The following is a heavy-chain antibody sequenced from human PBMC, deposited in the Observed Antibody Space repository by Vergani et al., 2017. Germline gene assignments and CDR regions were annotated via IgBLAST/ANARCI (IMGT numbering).Heavy chain of an antibody. CDR1: GCTFSSYA. J-gene: IGHJ3*02. D-gene: IGHD2-2*02. CDR2: IIPIFGTA. CDR3: ARTRRQLLYLAANTLINDAFDI. V-gene: IGHV1-69*14. Sequence: QVQLVQSGAEVKKPGSSVKVSCKASGCTFSSYAISWVRQAPGQGLEWMGRIIPIFGTANYAQKFQGRVTITADKSTSTAYMELSSLRSEDTAVYYCARTRRQLLYLAANTLINDAFDIWGQGTMVTVSS.